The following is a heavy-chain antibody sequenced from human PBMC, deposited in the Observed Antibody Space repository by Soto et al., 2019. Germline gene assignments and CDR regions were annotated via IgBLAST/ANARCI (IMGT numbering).Heavy chain of an antibody. CDR1: VLTFSSYE. V-gene: IGHV3-48*03. J-gene: IGHJ6*02. CDR2: ISKSGSII. CDR3: ASVMLRFSYGIDV. Sequence: SLRLSCSASVLTFSSYEMHWVRQAPGKGLEWVSYISKSGSIIYYTDSVKGRFTISRDNAKNLLYLEMNSLRAEDSAVYFCASVMLRFSYGIDVWGQGTTVTVSS. D-gene: IGHD3-3*01.